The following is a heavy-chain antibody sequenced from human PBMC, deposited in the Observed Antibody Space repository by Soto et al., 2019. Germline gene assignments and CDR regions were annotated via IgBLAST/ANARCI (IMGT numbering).Heavy chain of an antibody. CDR1: GYTFTGYY. V-gene: IGHV1-2*04. J-gene: IGHJ6*02. CDR2: INPNSGGT. Sequence: ASVKVSCKASGYTFTGYYMHWVRQAPGQGLEWMGWINPNSGGTNYAQKFQGWVTMTRDTSISTAYMELSRLRSDDTAVYYCARSADILNGTPGYYGMDVWGQGTTVTVSS. CDR3: ARSADILNGTPGYYGMDV. D-gene: IGHD3-9*01.